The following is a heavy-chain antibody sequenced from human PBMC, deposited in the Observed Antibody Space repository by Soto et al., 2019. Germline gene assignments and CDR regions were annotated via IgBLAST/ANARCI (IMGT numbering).Heavy chain of an antibody. J-gene: IGHJ4*02. CDR1: GGSISSSSYY. Sequence: SSETLSLTCTVSGGSISSSSYYWGWIRQPPGKGLEWIGSIYYSGSTYYNPSLKSRVTISVDTSKNQFSLKLSSVTAADTAVYYCARRSSKPPVSFFDYWGQGTLVTVSS. D-gene: IGHD2-15*01. V-gene: IGHV4-39*01. CDR2: IYYSGST. CDR3: ARRSSKPPVSFFDY.